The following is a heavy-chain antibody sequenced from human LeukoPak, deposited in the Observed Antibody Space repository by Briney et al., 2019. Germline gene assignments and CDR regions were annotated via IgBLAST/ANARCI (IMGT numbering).Heavy chain of an antibody. D-gene: IGHD1-26*01. CDR1: RGSISSYY. Sequence: SETLSLTCTVSRGSISSYYWSWVRQPPGKGLEWIGYISDSGSTNYRPSLKSRVTISRDTSKSQVSLRMRSVTAADTAVYFCASLGGTYDYWGQGIQVVVSS. J-gene: IGHJ4*02. V-gene: IGHV4-4*09. CDR3: ASLGGTYDY. CDR2: ISDSGST.